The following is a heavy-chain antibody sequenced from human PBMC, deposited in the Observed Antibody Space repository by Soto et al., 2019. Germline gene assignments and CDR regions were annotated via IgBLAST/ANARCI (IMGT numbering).Heavy chain of an antibody. Sequence: ASVKVSCKVSGYTLTELSMHWVRQAPGKGLEWMGGFDPEDGETIYAQKFQGRVTMTEDTSTDTAYMEVSSLRSEDTAVYYCARSAYKGDWFDPWGQGTLVTVSS. V-gene: IGHV1-24*01. CDR2: FDPEDGET. J-gene: IGHJ5*02. CDR3: ARSAYKGDWFDP. CDR1: GYTLTELS. D-gene: IGHD1-1*01.